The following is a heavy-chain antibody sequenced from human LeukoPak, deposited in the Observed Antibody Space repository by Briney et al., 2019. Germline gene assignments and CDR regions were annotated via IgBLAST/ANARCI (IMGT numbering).Heavy chain of an antibody. CDR3: ARRGHARHIVVVVAAAKANWIDP. V-gene: IGHV4-34*01. Sequence: PSETLSVTCAVYGGSFSGYYWSWIRQPPGKGLEWIGEINHSGSTNYNPSLKSRVTISVDTSKNQFSLKLSSVTAADTAVYYCARRGHARHIVVVVAAAKANWIDPWGQGTLVTVSS. CDR2: INHSGST. D-gene: IGHD2-15*01. J-gene: IGHJ5*02. CDR1: GGSFSGYY.